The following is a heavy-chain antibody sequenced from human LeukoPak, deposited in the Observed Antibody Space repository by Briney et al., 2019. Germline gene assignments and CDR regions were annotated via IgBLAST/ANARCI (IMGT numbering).Heavy chain of an antibody. CDR1: GGSISSSSYY. V-gene: IGHV4-39*01. Sequence: PSETLSLTCTLSGGSISSSSYYWGWIRQPPGKGLEWIGCIYYSWSTYYNPSLKSRVTISVDTSKNQFSLKLSSVTAADTAVYYCARQEPYYYGSGSFDYWGQGTLVTVSS. CDR2: IYYSWST. CDR3: ARQEPYYYGSGSFDY. D-gene: IGHD3-10*01. J-gene: IGHJ4*02.